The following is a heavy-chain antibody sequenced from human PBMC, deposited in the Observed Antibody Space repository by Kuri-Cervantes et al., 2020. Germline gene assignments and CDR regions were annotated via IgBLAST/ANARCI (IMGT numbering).Heavy chain of an antibody. J-gene: IGHJ1*01. CDR3: ARGRPVMNGVHDSSGYYRRWGYFQH. CDR2: INHSGST. D-gene: IGHD3-22*01. Sequence: SQTLSLTCAVYGGSFSGYYWSWIRQPPGKGLEWIGEINHSGSTNYNPSLKSRVTISVDTSKNQFSLKLSSVTAADTAVYYCARGRPVMNGVHDSSGYYRRWGYFQHWGQGTLVTVSS. V-gene: IGHV4-34*01. CDR1: GGSFSGYY.